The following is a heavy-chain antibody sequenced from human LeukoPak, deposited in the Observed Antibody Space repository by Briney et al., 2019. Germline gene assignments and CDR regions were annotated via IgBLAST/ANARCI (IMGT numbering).Heavy chain of an antibody. J-gene: IGHJ3*02. CDR2: ISSISSTI. CDR3: ARDGHRRYHYDSSGREDAFDI. D-gene: IGHD3-22*01. CDR1: GFTFSSYS. V-gene: IGHV3-48*04. Sequence: TGGSLRLSCAASGFTFSSYSMNWVRQSPGKGLEWVSYISSISSTIYYADSVNGLFTISRDNAKNSLYLQMNSLRAEDTAVYYCARDGHRRYHYDSSGREDAFDIWGQGTMVTVSS.